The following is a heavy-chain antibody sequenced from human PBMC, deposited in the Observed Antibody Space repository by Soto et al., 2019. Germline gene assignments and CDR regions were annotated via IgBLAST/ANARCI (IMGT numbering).Heavy chain of an antibody. Sequence: ASVKVSCKASGYTFTSYAMHWVRQAPGQRLEWMGWINAGNGNTKYSQKFQGRVTITRDTSASTAYMELSSLRSEDTAVYYCARSFKGVVIMYYYYGMDVWGQGTTVTVSS. CDR2: INAGNGNT. J-gene: IGHJ6*02. D-gene: IGHD3-3*01. CDR3: ARSFKGVVIMYYYYGMDV. V-gene: IGHV1-3*01. CDR1: GYTFTSYA.